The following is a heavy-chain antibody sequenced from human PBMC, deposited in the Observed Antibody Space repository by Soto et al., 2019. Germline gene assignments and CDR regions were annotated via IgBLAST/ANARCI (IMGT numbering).Heavy chain of an antibody. Sequence: GGSLRLSCAASGFTLSSYTMNWVRQAPGKGLEWVSYISSGGSTIYYADSVKGRFTMSRDNAKNSLYMQRSSLRDDDTAVYYCGREIRWGRGVDHWGQGIMVTVSS. CDR1: GFTLSSYT. CDR3: GREIRWGRGVDH. V-gene: IGHV3-48*02. J-gene: IGHJ4*02. CDR2: ISSGGSTI. D-gene: IGHD7-27*01.